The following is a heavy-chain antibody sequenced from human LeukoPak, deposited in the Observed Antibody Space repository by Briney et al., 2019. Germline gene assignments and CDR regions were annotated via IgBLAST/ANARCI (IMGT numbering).Heavy chain of an antibody. D-gene: IGHD3-16*01. CDR3: ARLITAFQAFDS. Sequence: SETLSLTCTVSGGSINTYYWSWIRQPAGKGLEWIGRIYSSGTTHYNPSLKSRVTMSVDTSKNQFSLNLSSVTAADTAVYYCARLITAFQAFDSWGQGTLVTVSS. CDR2: IYSSGTT. CDR1: GGSINTYY. V-gene: IGHV4-4*07. J-gene: IGHJ4*02.